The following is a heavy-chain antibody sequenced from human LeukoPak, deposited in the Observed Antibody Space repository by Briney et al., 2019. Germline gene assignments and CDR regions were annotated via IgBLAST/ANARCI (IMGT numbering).Heavy chain of an antibody. CDR1: GYTFTNYG. CDR3: ARRRGQSSGPSYYYFYMDA. V-gene: IGHV1-18*01. D-gene: IGHD2-8*02. J-gene: IGHJ6*03. Sequence: ASVKVSCKASGYTFTNYGISWVRQAPGQGLEWMGWISAYNGNTNYAQKLQGRVTMTTDTSTSTAYMELRSLRSDDTAVYFCARRRGQSSGPSYYYFYMDAWGKGTTVTVSS. CDR2: ISAYNGNT.